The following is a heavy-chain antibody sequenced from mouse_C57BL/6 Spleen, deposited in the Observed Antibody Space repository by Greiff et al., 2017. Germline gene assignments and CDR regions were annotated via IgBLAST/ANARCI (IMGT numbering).Heavy chain of an antibody. CDR3: ARLTIHFDY. CDR2: ISGGGGNT. D-gene: IGHD2-12*01. Sequence: EVNVVESGGGLVKPGGSLKLSCAASGFTFSSYTMSWVRQTPEKRLEWVATISGGGGNTYYPDSVKGRFTISRDNAKNTLYLQMSSLRSEDTALYYCARLTIHFDYWGQGTTLTVSS. V-gene: IGHV5-9*01. J-gene: IGHJ2*01. CDR1: GFTFSSYT.